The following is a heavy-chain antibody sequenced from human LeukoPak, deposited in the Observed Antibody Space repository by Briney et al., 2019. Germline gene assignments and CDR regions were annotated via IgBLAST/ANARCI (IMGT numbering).Heavy chain of an antibody. CDR2: ISSDGNNK. J-gene: IGHJ5*02. CDR3: ARDLKYSIQYCSSTSCPNWFDP. V-gene: IGHV3-30*03. D-gene: IGHD2-2*01. Sequence: GGSLRLSCAASGFTFSSYGMHWVRQAPGKGLEWVALISSDGNNKYYADSVKGRFSISRDNSKNTLYLQMNSLRAEDTAVYYCARDLKYSIQYCSSTSCPNWFDPWGQGTLVTVSS. CDR1: GFTFSSYG.